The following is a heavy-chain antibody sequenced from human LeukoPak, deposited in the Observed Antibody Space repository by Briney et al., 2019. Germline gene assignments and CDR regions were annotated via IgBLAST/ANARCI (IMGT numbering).Heavy chain of an antibody. D-gene: IGHD4-23*01. J-gene: IGHJ3*02. CDR3: ARDLVTHAAFDI. V-gene: IGHV4-39*02. CDR2: IYYSGST. CDR1: GGSISSGSYY. Sequence: PSETLSLTCTVSGGSISSGSYYWGWIRQPPGRGLEWIGSIYYSGSTYYNPSLKSRVTIFIDTSKNQFSLKLSSVTAADTAVYYCARDLVTHAAFDIWGQGTMVTVSS.